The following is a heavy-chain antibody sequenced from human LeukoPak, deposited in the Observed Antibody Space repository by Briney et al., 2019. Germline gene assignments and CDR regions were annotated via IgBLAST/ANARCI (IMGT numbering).Heavy chain of an antibody. D-gene: IGHD3-3*01. J-gene: IGHJ4*02. CDR3: AREALTRITIFGVVTAQVDY. V-gene: IGHV1-18*01. CDR2: ISAYNGNT. CDR1: GYTFTSYG. Sequence: GASVKVSCKASGYTFTSYGISWVRQAPGQGLEWMGWISAYNGNTNYAQKLQGRVTMTTDTSTSTAYMELRSLRSDDTAVCYCAREALTRITIFGVVTAQVDYWGQGTLVTVSS.